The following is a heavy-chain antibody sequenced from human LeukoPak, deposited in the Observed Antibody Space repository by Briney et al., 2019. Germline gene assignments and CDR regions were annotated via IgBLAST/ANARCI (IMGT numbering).Heavy chain of an antibody. CDR3: SGYCSSASCYSDMDV. CDR2: INWNGGST. V-gene: IGHV3-20*04. CDR1: GFTFDDYE. D-gene: IGHD2-2*02. Sequence: PGGSLRLSCVASGFTFDDYEMSCVRQAPGKGLEWVSGINWNGGSTGYVDSVKGRFTISRDNAKNSLYLQMNSLRAEDTALYYCSGYCSSASCYSDMDVWGQGTTVIVSS. J-gene: IGHJ6*02.